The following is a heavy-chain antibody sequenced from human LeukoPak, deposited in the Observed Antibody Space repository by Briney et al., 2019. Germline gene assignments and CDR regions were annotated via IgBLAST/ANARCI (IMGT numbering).Heavy chain of an antibody. CDR3: ARAPYRLNSSGWTRGNWFDP. Sequence: GASVKVSCKASGYTFTGYYMHWVRQAPGQGLEWMGWINPNSGGTNYAQKFQGRVTMTRDTSISTAYMELSRLRSDDTAVYYCARAPYRLNSSGWTRGNWFDPWGQGTLVTVSS. D-gene: IGHD6-19*01. J-gene: IGHJ5*02. V-gene: IGHV1-2*02. CDR1: GYTFTGYY. CDR2: INPNSGGT.